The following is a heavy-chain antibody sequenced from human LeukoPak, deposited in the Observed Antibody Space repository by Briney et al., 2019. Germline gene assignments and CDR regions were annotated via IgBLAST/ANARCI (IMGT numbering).Heavy chain of an antibody. Sequence: ASVKVSCKASGYTFTNYGISWVRQAPGQGLKWMGWISAYNGDTDYAQKLQGRVTMTTDTSTSTAYMELRSLSSDDTAVYYRARDNQGDLDHWGQGTLVTVSS. D-gene: IGHD1-14*01. CDR2: ISAYNGDT. J-gene: IGHJ4*02. V-gene: IGHV1-18*01. CDR3: ARDNQGDLDH. CDR1: GYTFTNYG.